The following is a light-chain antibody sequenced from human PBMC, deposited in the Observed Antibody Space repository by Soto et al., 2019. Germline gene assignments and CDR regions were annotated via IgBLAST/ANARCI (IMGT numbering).Light chain of an antibody. CDR1: QSVSSSY. CDR2: GAS. V-gene: IGKV3-20*01. J-gene: IGKJ2*01. CDR3: QQYGSSPPYT. Sequence: EIVLTQSPGTLSLSPGERAILSCRASQSVSSSYFAWYKQKPGQAPRLLIYGASSRATGIPDRFSGSGSGTDFTLTISRLEPEDFAVYYCQQYGSSPPYTFGQGTKLEIK.